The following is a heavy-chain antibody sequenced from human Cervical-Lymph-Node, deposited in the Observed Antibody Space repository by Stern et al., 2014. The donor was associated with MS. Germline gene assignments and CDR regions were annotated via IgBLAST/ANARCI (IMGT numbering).Heavy chain of an antibody. Sequence: VQLVQSGGGVIQPGGSLRLSCTASGLTVRRDYMTWVRQAPGKGLEWVSLITNVGSTFYTDSVKGRFTISRDDSKNTVYLHMTSLRAEDTAMYYCARDTSSPERSDWWGQGTLVTVSS. CDR2: ITNVGST. J-gene: IGHJ4*02. V-gene: IGHV3-53*01. CDR1: GLTVRRDY. D-gene: IGHD1-1*01. CDR3: ARDTSSPERSDW.